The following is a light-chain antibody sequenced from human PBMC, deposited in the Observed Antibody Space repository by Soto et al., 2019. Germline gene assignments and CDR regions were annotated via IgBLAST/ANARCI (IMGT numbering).Light chain of an antibody. CDR3: QQHHDWALT. CDR1: QSVSNN. Sequence: EIVMTQSPATLSVSPGERVTLSCRASQSVSNNLAWYRQKPGQAPRLLIYGATATATGIPARFSGSGSGTEFPLTISRLQSEDFAVYYCQQHHDWALTVGGGTKVEIK. CDR2: GAT. V-gene: IGKV3-15*01. J-gene: IGKJ4*01.